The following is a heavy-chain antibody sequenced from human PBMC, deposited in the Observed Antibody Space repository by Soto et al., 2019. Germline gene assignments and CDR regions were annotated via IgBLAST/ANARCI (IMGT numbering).Heavy chain of an antibody. CDR2: IYYSVRI. D-gene: IGHD2-21*02. Sequence: LSLTCVVSCEAFSSNSYYWVWMRQRPGKGLEWIVSIYYSVRIYYNPSFKSRFTISIDTSKNHFSLKLSSVTATDTAVYYCARQRTTVVTQAYFDHWGQGALVTDS. V-gene: IGHV4-39*01. J-gene: IGHJ4*02. CDR3: ARQRTTVVTQAYFDH. CDR1: CEAFSSNSYY.